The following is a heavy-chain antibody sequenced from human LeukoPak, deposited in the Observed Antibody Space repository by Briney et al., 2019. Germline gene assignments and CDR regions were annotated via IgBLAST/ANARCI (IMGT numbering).Heavy chain of an antibody. CDR1: GFTFRNYW. CDR3: ARFPTVTTFGY. J-gene: IGHJ4*02. V-gene: IGHV3-74*01. CDR2: INIDGSDT. Sequence: GGSLRLSCAASGFTFRNYWMHWVRQAPGKGLVWVSRINIDGSDTSYADSVKGRFTISRDNAKNTLYLQMNNLRAEDTAVYYCARFPTVTTFGYWGQGTLVTVSS. D-gene: IGHD4-17*01.